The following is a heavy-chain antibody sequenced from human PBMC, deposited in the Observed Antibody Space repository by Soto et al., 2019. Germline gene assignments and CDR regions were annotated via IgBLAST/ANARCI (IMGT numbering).Heavy chain of an antibody. CDR2: IKQDGSDK. Sequence: GGCVRQTCGVAGFPYRDGCRTWVRQPPGKGLEWVANIKQDGSDKYYMDSVKGRFTISRDNAKNLLYLQMDNLRAEDTAVYYCVGGSYAGDWGQGTLVTVSA. J-gene: IGHJ4*01. CDR3: VGGSYAGD. CDR1: GFPYRDGC. D-gene: IGHD1-26*01. V-gene: IGHV3-7*01.